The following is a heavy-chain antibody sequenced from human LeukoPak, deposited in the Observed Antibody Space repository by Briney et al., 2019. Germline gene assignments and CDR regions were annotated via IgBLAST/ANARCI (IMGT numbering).Heavy chain of an antibody. D-gene: IGHD6-13*01. CDR3: ARGRMGIAAAGTRGIYYYYYYMDV. Sequence: PGGSLRLSCAASGFTFSSYWMSWVRQAPGKGLEWAANIKQDGSEKYYVDSVKGRFTISRDNAKNSLYLQMNSLRAEDTAVYYCARGRMGIAAAGTRGIYYYYYYMDVWGKGTTVTVSS. CDR1: GFTFSSYW. CDR2: IKQDGSEK. J-gene: IGHJ6*03. V-gene: IGHV3-7*01.